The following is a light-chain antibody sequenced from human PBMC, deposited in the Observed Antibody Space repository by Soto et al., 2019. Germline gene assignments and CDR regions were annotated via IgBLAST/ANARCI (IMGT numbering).Light chain of an antibody. J-gene: IGLJ1*01. Sequence: QSALTQPASVSGSPGQSITISCTGTSSDVGSYNLVSWYQQHPGKAPKLMIHEVSKRPSGVSNRFSGSKSGNTASLTISGLQAEDEADYYCCSYAGSSTPGWVFGTGTKLTVL. CDR3: CSYAGSSTPGWV. CDR2: EVS. V-gene: IGLV2-23*02. CDR1: SSDVGSYNL.